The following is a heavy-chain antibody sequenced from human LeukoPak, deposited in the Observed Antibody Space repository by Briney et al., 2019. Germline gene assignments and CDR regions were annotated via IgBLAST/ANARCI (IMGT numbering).Heavy chain of an antibody. CDR2: INPNSGGT. CDR1: GYTFTGYY. Sequence: GASVKVSCKASGYTFTGYYMDWVRQAPGQGLEWMGWINPNSGGTNYAQKLQGRVTMTRDTSISTAYMELSRLRSDDTAVYYCAAGEGEFGYYYMDVWGKGTTVTVSS. CDR3: AAGEGEFGYYYMDV. J-gene: IGHJ6*03. V-gene: IGHV1-2*02. D-gene: IGHD3-16*01.